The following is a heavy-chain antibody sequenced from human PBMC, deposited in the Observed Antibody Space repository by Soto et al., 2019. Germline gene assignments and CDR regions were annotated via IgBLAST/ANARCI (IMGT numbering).Heavy chain of an antibody. D-gene: IGHD6-19*01. CDR2: IYYSGST. CDR1: GGSISSSSYY. CDR3: ARRGYSSGWYSAWFDP. Sequence: PSETLSLTCTVSGGSISSSSYYWGWIRQPPGKGLEWIGSIYYSGSTYYNPSLKSRVTISVDTSKNQFSLKLSSVTAADTAVYYCARRGYSSGWYSAWFDPWGQGTLVTAPQ. J-gene: IGHJ5*02. V-gene: IGHV4-39*01.